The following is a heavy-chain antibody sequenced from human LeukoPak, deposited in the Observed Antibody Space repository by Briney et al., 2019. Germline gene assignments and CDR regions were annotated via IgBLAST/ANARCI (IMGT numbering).Heavy chain of an antibody. V-gene: IGHV4-34*01. J-gene: IGHJ4*02. CDR3: ASDEYGEDY. Sequence: SETLSLTCAVYGVSFSGYYWSWIRQPPGKGLEWIGEINHSGSTNYNPSLKSRVTISVDTSKNQFSLKLSSVTAADTAVYYCASDEYGEDYWGQGTLVTVSS. D-gene: IGHD3-10*01. CDR2: INHSGST. CDR1: GVSFSGYY.